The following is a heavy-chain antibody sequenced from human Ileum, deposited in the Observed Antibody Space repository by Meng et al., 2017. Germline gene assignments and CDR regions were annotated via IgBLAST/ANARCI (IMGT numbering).Heavy chain of an antibody. Sequence: GESLKISCAASGSTFSDHYIDWVRQAPGKGLEWVGLSRNKANSYTTEYAASVKGRFTISRDASKNSLYLQMSSLKTEDTAVYYCARGYSGTYLYAFDIWGQGTMVTVSS. CDR3: ARGYSGTYLYAFDI. V-gene: IGHV3-72*01. CDR2: SRNKANSYTT. D-gene: IGHD1-26*01. CDR1: GSTFSDHY. J-gene: IGHJ3*02.